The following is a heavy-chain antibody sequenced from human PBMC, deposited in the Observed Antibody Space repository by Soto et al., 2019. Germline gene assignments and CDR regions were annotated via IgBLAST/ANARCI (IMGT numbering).Heavy chain of an antibody. Sequence: ETLSLTFAVSGFSISNNNWGTWVRQPPGKGLEWVGDIYHTGITNYSPSLKSRVTISVDKSKNQFSLKMTSVTAADTAVYYCARFSSSGLYYYFGMDVWGQGTTVTVSS. J-gene: IGHJ6*02. CDR1: GFSISNNNW. CDR3: ARFSSSGLYYYFGMDV. V-gene: IGHV4-4*02. D-gene: IGHD6-13*01. CDR2: IYHTGIT.